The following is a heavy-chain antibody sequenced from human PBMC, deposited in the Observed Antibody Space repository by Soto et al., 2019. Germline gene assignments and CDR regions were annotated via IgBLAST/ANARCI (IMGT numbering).Heavy chain of an antibody. CDR3: ARDRGSYALDY. CDR2: ISAYNGNT. V-gene: IGHV1-18*01. D-gene: IGHD1-26*01. Sequence: ASVKGSCKTSVYTYTRYGVSWVPKAPGQGLEWMGWISAYNGNTNYAQKLQGRVTMTTVTSTSTAYMELRSLRSYDTAVYYWARDRGSYALDYWGQGTLVTVSS. CDR1: VYTYTRYG. J-gene: IGHJ4*02.